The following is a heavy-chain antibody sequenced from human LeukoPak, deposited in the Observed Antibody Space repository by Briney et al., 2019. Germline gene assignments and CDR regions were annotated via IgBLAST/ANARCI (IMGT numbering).Heavy chain of an antibody. CDR1: GGTFSSYA. J-gene: IGHJ5*02. Sequence: ASVKVSCRASGGTFSSYAISWVRQAPGQGLEWVGGIIPIFGTANYAQKFQGRVTITADESTSTAYMELSSLRSEDTAVYYCARSVLRYFPNWFDPWGQGTLVTVSS. V-gene: IGHV1-69*01. CDR3: ARSVLRYFPNWFDP. D-gene: IGHD3-9*01. CDR2: IIPIFGTA.